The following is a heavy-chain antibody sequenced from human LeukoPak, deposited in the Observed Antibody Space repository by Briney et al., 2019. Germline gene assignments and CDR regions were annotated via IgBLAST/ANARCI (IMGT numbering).Heavy chain of an antibody. J-gene: IGHJ4*02. CDR3: ARFNSGSYQHYFDY. CDR1: GYSISSDYY. Sequence: SETLSLTCTVSGYSISSDYYWGWIRQPPGRGLEWIGTIYHSGSTYYNPSLKSRVTISVDTSKNQFSLKLSSVTAADTAVYYCARFNSGSYQHYFDYWGQGTLVTVSS. V-gene: IGHV4-38-2*02. CDR2: IYHSGST. D-gene: IGHD1-26*01.